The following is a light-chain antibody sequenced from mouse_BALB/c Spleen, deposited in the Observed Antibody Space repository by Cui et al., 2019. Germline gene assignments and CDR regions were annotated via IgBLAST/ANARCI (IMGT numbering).Light chain of an antibody. J-gene: IGKJ1*01. CDR2: GIS. CDR3: QQRSSYRT. V-gene: IGKV4-90*01. CDR1: SSVSY. Sequence: EILLTQSPAIIAASPGEKVTITCSASSSVSYMNWYQQKPGSSPKIWIYGISNLASGVPARFSGRGSGTSFSFTINSMEAEDVATYYCQQRSSYRTFGGGTKLEIK.